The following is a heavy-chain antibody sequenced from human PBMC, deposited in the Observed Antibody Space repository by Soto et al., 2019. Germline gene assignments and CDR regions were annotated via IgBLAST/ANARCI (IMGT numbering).Heavy chain of an antibody. CDR2: ICSSSSTI. J-gene: IGHJ4*02. V-gene: IGHV3-48*01. Sequence: EVQLVESGGGLVQPGGSLRLSCAASGFTFSSYSMNWVRQAPGKGLEWVSYICSSSSTINYADSVKGRFTISRDNAKNSLYLQMNSLRAEDPAVYYCARDIDYYDSSGLNPFDYWGQGTLVTFSS. D-gene: IGHD3-22*01. CDR3: ARDIDYYDSSGLNPFDY. CDR1: GFTFSSYS.